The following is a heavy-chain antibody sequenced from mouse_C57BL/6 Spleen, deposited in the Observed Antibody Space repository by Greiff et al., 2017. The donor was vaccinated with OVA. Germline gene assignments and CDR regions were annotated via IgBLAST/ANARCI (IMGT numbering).Heavy chain of an antibody. CDR3: TRDRITTVVDYAMDY. Sequence: EVKVVESGEGLVKPGGSLKLSCAASGFTFSSYAMSWVRQTPEKRLEWVAYISSGGDYIYYADTVKGRFTISRDNARNTLYLQMSSLKSEDTAMYYCTRDRITTVVDYAMDYWGQGTSVTVSS. J-gene: IGHJ4*01. CDR1: GFTFSSYA. D-gene: IGHD1-1*01. CDR2: ISSGGDYI. V-gene: IGHV5-9-1*02.